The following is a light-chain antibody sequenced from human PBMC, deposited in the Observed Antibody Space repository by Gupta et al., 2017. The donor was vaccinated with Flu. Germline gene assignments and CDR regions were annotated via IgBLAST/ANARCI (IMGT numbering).Light chain of an antibody. Sequence: PGSWFGSPGETATLSCRASQSVYSNLAWHQQKPGQAPRLLIYDASKRATDNPARFSGSGSGTEFTLTITSREPEDAGVYYCQQRENWPDTFGQGTKLEIK. CDR3: QQRENWPDT. J-gene: IGKJ2*01. V-gene: IGKV3-11*01. CDR2: DAS. CDR1: QSVYSN.